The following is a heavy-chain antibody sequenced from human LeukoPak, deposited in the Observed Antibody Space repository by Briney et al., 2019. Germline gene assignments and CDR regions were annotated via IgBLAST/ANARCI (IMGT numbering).Heavy chain of an antibody. D-gene: IGHD6-13*01. CDR2: ISSNGGST. CDR1: GFTFSSYA. V-gene: IGHV3-64*01. Sequence: LPGGSLRLSCAASGFTFSSYAMHWVRQAPGKGLEYVSAISSNGGSTYYANSVKGRFTISRDNSKNTLYLQMNSLRAEDTALYYCAKGRGSSSYYHFDYWGQGTLVSVSS. CDR3: AKGRGSSSYYHFDY. J-gene: IGHJ4*02.